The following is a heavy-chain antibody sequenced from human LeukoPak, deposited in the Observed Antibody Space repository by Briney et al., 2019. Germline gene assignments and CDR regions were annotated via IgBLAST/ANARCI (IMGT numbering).Heavy chain of an antibody. Sequence: GGSLRLSCAASGFTFSSYAMHWVRQAPGKGLEWVAVISYDGSNKYYADSVKGRFTISRDNSKNTLYLQMNSLRAEDTAVYYCAREGIKDRPNPLDYWGQGTLVTVSS. CDR1: GFTFSSYA. J-gene: IGHJ4*02. V-gene: IGHV3-30*14. D-gene: IGHD2-15*01. CDR2: ISYDGSNK. CDR3: AREGIKDRPNPLDY.